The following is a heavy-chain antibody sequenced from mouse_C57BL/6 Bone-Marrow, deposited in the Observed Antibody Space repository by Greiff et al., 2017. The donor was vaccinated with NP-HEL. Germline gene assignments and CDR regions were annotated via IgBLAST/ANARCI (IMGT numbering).Heavy chain of an antibody. Sequence: QVQLQQSGAELVKPGASVKLSCKASGYTFTSYWMHWVKQRPGRGLEWIGRIDPNSGGTKYNEKFKSKATLTVDKPSSTAYMQLSSLTSEDSAVYYSARKAAYYSNYVGYWYFDVWGTGTTVTVSS. V-gene: IGHV1-72*01. D-gene: IGHD2-5*01. CDR2: IDPNSGGT. CDR3: ARKAAYYSNYVGYWYFDV. J-gene: IGHJ1*03. CDR1: GYTFTSYW.